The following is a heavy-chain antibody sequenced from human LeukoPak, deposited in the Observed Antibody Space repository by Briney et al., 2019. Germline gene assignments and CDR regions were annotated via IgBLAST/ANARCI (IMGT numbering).Heavy chain of an antibody. CDR3: ARADSSGYYLFGGFDL. D-gene: IGHD3-22*01. Sequence: PGGSLRLSCAASGFTFSNYNMNWVRQAPGKGLEWVSSISTSSSYIYYADSVKGRLTSTRDNAKKSLYLQMNSLRAEDTAVYYCARADSSGYYLFGGFDLWGRGTLVTVSS. V-gene: IGHV3-21*01. CDR2: ISTSSSYI. J-gene: IGHJ2*01. CDR1: GFTFSNYN.